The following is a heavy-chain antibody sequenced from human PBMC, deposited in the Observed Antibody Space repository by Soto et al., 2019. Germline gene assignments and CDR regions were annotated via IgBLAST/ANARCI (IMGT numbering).Heavy chain of an antibody. D-gene: IGHD3-22*01. CDR3: AREDQFGSGYPDRQDYYGMDV. V-gene: IGHV1-46*01. J-gene: IGHJ6*02. CDR1: GYTFTSYY. Sequence: GASVKVSCKASGYTFTSYYMHWVRQAPGQGLEWMGIINPSGGSTSYAQKFQGRVTMTRDTSTSTVYMELSSLRSEDTAVYYCAREDQFGSGYPDRQDYYGMDVWGQGTTVTVSS. CDR2: INPSGGST.